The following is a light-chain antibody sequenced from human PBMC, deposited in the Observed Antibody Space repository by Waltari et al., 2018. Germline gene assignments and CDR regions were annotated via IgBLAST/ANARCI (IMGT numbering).Light chain of an antibody. CDR2: DTN. Sequence: LTCGLSSGSVSTTYYPSWYQQAPGQAPRTLIFDTNTRSSGVPDRFSGSILDNKAALTITGAQADDESDYYCLLSMGSGIWVFGGGTKLTVL. J-gene: IGLJ3*02. CDR3: LLSMGSGIWV. CDR1: SGSVSTTYY. V-gene: IGLV8-61*01.